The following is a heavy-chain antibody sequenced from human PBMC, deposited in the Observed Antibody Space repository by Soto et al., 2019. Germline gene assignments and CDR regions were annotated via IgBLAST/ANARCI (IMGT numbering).Heavy chain of an antibody. CDR2: ISYDGSNK. Sequence: QVQLVESGGGVVQPGRPLRLSCAASGFTFSSYGMHWVRQAPGKGLEWVAVISYDGSNKYYADSVKGRFTISRDNSKNTLYLQMNSLRAEDTAVYYCAKDLLERTGTTYPVTFDYWGQGTLVTVSS. J-gene: IGHJ4*02. D-gene: IGHD1-1*01. CDR3: AKDLLERTGTTYPVTFDY. CDR1: GFTFSSYG. V-gene: IGHV3-30*18.